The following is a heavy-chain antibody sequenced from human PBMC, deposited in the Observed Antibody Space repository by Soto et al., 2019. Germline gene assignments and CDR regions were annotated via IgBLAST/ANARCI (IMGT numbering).Heavy chain of an antibody. CDR2: IGTAGDT. Sequence: EVQLVESGGGLVQPGGSLRLSCAASGFTFSSYDMHWVRQATGKGLEWVSAIGTAGDTYYQGSVKGRFTISRENGKNTLYLQMNRLRSGDTAGYYCARGGGRVAAPWFDPWGQGTLVTVSS. V-gene: IGHV3-13*04. D-gene: IGHD6-19*01. J-gene: IGHJ5*02. CDR1: GFTFSSYD. CDR3: ARGGGRVAAPWFDP.